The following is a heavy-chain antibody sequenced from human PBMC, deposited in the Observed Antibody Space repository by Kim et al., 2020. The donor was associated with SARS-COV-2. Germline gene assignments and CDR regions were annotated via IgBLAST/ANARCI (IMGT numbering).Heavy chain of an antibody. Sequence: SETLSLTCTVSGGSISSYYWSWIRQPPGKGLEWIGSIYYSGSTNYNPSLKSRVTIPVDTSKNQFSLKLSSVTAADTAVYYCARLISSSATIWYYYYYGLDVWGQGTTVTVSS. CDR1: GGSISSYY. CDR3: ARLISSSATIWYYYYYGLDV. J-gene: IGHJ6*02. V-gene: IGHV4-59*08. CDR2: IYYSGST. D-gene: IGHD6-13*01.